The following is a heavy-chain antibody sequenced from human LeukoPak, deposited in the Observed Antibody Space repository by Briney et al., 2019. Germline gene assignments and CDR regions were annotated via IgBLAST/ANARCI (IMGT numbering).Heavy chain of an antibody. CDR1: GYTFTSYG. CDR2: ISAYNGNT. V-gene: IGHV1-18*01. Sequence: ASVKVSCKASGYTFTSYGISWVRQAPGRGLEWMGWISAYNGNTNYAQKLQGRVTMTTDTSTSTAYMELRSLRSDDTAVYYCARSLEWLFQHAFDIWGQGTMVTVSS. CDR3: ARSLEWLFQHAFDI. D-gene: IGHD3-3*01. J-gene: IGHJ3*02.